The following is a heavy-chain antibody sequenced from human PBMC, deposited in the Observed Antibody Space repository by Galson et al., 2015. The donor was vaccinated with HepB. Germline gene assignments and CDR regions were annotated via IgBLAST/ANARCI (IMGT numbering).Heavy chain of an antibody. CDR2: IYPGDSDT. CDR1: GYSFTSYW. D-gene: IGHD5-18*01. V-gene: IGHV5-51*03. J-gene: IGHJ3*02. Sequence: QSGAEVKKPGESLKISCKGSGYSFTSYWIGWVRQMPGKGLEWMGIIYPGDSDTRYSPSFQGQVTISADKSISTAYLQWSSLKASNTAMYYCARRKGGYSYGYVQGDAFDIWGQGTMVTVSS. CDR3: ARRKGGYSYGYVQGDAFDI.